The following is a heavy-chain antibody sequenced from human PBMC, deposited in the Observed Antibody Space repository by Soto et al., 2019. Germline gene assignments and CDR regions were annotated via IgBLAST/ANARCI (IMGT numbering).Heavy chain of an antibody. V-gene: IGHV4-34*01. J-gene: IGHJ4*02. D-gene: IGHD1-7*01. CDR3: ARGRGGLHRTAELHS. CDR2: ISPGGST. Sequence: QVQLQQWGAGLLQPSETLSLTCAVYGGSFSGHYWSWIRQPPGKGLEWIGEISPGGSTNYKPSLQSRVTMSGDTSKHQFSLKLSAVTAADTAVYYCARGRGGLHRTAELHSWGQGTLVTVSS. CDR1: GGSFSGHY.